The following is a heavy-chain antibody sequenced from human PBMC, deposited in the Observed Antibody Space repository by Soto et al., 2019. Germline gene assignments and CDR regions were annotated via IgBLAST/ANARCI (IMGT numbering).Heavy chain of an antibody. CDR1: GGSISNYY. CDR3: ARVDGSGTYSLIDL. D-gene: IGHD3-10*01. Sequence: LSLTCSVSGGSISNYYWTWIRQPPGKGLEWIGYIYYNERTTYNSSLKSRVTISLDTSKSQLSLNLTSVTAADTAVYYCARVDGSGTYSLIDLWGQGTLVTVSS. J-gene: IGHJ5*02. CDR2: IYYNERT. V-gene: IGHV4-59*01.